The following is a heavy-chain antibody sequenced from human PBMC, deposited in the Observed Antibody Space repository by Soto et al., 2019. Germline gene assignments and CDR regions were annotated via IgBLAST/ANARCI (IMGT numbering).Heavy chain of an antibody. CDR1: GYTLTELS. CDR2: FDPEDGET. J-gene: IGHJ4*02. D-gene: IGHD6-13*01. V-gene: IGHV1-24*01. CDR3: ARGPFIAAAGLNFDY. Sequence: ASVKVSCKVSGYTLTELSMHWVRQAPGGGLEWMGGFDPEDGETIYAQKFQGRVTITADKSTSTAYMELSSLRSEDTAVYYCARGPFIAAAGLNFDYWGQGTLVTVSS.